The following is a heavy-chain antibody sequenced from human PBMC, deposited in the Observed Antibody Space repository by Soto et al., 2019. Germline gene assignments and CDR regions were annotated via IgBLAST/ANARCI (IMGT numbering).Heavy chain of an antibody. Sequence: QVQLQQSGPGLVKPSQTLSLTCDISGDSVSTNSATWNWIRQSPSGGLEWLGRTYYRSKWFHDYAVSGTNRITISPDTSTNPVSLPLNSVTPDDTAVYYCVRLIGNRWLDSWGQGTLVIVSS. CDR3: VRLIGNRWLDS. V-gene: IGHV6-1*01. D-gene: IGHD2-8*01. CDR1: GDSVSTNSAT. CDR2: TYYRSKWFH. J-gene: IGHJ5*01.